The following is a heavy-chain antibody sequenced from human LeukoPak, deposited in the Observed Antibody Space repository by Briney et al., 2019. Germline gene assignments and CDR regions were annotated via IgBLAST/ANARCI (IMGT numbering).Heavy chain of an antibody. J-gene: IGHJ4*02. CDR3: AKDKDVGYSYGFGY. CDR1: GFTFSSYG. CDR2: IWYDGSNK. V-gene: IGHV3-33*06. D-gene: IGHD5-18*01. Sequence: PGGSLRLSCAASGFTFSSYGMHWVRQAPGKGLEWVAVIWYDGSNKYYADSVKGRFTISRDNSKNTLYLQMNSLRAEDTAVYYCAKDKDVGYSYGFGYWGQGTLVTVSS.